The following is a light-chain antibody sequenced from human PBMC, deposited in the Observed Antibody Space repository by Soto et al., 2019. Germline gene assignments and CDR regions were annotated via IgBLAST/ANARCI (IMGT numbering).Light chain of an antibody. Sequence: QSALTQPASVSGSRGQSITISCTGTSSEIGTYDYVSWYQQYPGKAPKLMIYEVTNRPSGISNRFSGSKSGNTASLTISGLQAEDEADYYCSSYSSTSAYVVFGGGTNLTVL. V-gene: IGLV2-14*01. CDR2: EVT. J-gene: IGLJ2*01. CDR1: SSEIGTYDY. CDR3: SSYSSTSAYVV.